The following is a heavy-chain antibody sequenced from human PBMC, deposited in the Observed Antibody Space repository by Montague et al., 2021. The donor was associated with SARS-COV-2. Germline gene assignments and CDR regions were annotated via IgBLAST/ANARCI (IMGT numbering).Heavy chain of an antibody. CDR2: SKHRGST. J-gene: IGHJ4*02. CDR3: ARGQDVYAINGDLNY. CDR1: GGCCNCDY. D-gene: IGHD2-8*01. Sequence: SETLSLTCGGDGGCCNCDYWSWIGRAPGRRLEWIGESKHRGSTNNNPSLKTRVTISIDTSKNQFSLKQSSVTAADTAVYYCARGQDVYAINGDLNYWGQGTLVTVSS. V-gene: IGHV4-34*01.